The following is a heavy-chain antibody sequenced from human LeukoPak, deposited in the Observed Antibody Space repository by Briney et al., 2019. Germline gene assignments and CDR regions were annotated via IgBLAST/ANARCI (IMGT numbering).Heavy chain of an antibody. CDR3: ARDQWALNS. CDR1: GDSVSNDTLA. CDR2: TYYRSKWLI. D-gene: IGHD1-26*01. V-gene: IGHV6-1*01. J-gene: IGHJ4*02. Sequence: QTLSLTCATSGDSVSNDTLAWNCITQSPSRGLEWLGRTYYRSKWLIEYAESVRSRINIYPDKSKNQFSLQLISVTPEDTAVYYCARDQWALNSWGQGTLVTVSS.